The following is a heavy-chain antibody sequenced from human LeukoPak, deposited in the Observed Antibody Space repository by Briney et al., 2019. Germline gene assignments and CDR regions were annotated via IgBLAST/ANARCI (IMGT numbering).Heavy chain of an antibody. CDR3: VKEYHSRGFGAYFDY. CDR2: ISSDESIK. J-gene: IGHJ4*02. Sequence: GESLRLSCTASKFTFSHYGMQWVRQAPGKGLEWVAVISSDESIKVYADSVKGRFTLSRDNSINTVDLQMNSLRAEDTAVYYCVKEYHSRGFGAYFDYWGQGTLDTVSS. V-gene: IGHV3-30*18. CDR1: KFTFSHYG. D-gene: IGHD3-3*01.